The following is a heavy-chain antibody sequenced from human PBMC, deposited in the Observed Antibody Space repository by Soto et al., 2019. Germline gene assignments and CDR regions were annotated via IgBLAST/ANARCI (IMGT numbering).Heavy chain of an antibody. CDR1: GFSLSTSGVG. CDR2: IYWDDDK. CDR3: AHRSEYYDFWSGYSNFDY. D-gene: IGHD3-3*01. Sequence: QITLKESGPTLVNPTQTLTLTCTFSGFSLSTSGVGVGWIRQPPGKALEWLALIYWDDDKRYSPSLKSRLTITKDTSKNQVVLTMTNMDPVDTATYYCAHRSEYYDFWSGYSNFDYWGQGTLVTVSS. J-gene: IGHJ4*02. V-gene: IGHV2-5*02.